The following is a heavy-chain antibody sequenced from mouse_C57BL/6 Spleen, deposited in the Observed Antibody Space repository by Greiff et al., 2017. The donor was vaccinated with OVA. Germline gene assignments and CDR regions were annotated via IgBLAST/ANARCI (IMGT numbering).Heavy chain of an antibody. J-gene: IGHJ4*01. V-gene: IGHV5-17*01. CDR3: ARRDWDDYAMDY. Sequence: EVKLVESGGGLVKPGGSLKLSCAASGFPFSDYGMHWVRQAPGKGLEWVASISSGSSTFYSPDTVKGRFTISRDNAKNTLFLQMTSLRSEDTAMYYCARRDWDDYAMDYWGQGTSVTVSS. D-gene: IGHD4-1*01. CDR2: ISSGSSTF. CDR1: GFPFSDYG.